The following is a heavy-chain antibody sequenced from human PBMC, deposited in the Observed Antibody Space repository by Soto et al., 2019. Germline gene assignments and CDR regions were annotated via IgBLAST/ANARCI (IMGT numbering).Heavy chain of an antibody. J-gene: IGHJ5*02. Sequence: TLSLTCTVSGGSISSCGYYWSWIRQHPGKGLEWIGYIYYSGSTYYNPSLKSRVTISVDTSKNQFSLKLSSVTAADTAVYYCARAYDYIWGSFLNWLDPWGQGTLVTVSS. CDR2: IYYSGST. V-gene: IGHV4-31*03. D-gene: IGHD3-16*01. CDR3: ARAYDYIWGSFLNWLDP. CDR1: GGSISSCGYY.